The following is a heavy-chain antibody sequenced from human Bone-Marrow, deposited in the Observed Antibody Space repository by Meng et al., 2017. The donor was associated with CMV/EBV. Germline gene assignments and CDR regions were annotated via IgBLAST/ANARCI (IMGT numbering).Heavy chain of an antibody. CDR3: ARERYYGSGSYSCWFDP. J-gene: IGHJ5*02. Sequence: GESLKISCAASGFTFSSYAMSWVRQAPGKGLEWVAVISYDGSNKYYADSVKGRFTISRDNSKNTLYLQMNSLRAEDTAVYYCARERYYGSGSYSCWFDPWGQGTLVTVSS. CDR2: ISYDGSNK. V-gene: IGHV3-30-3*01. D-gene: IGHD3-10*01. CDR1: GFTFSSYA.